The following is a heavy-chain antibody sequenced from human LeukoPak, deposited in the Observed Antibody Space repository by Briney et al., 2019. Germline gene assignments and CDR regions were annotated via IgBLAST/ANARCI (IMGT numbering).Heavy chain of an antibody. D-gene: IGHD2-2*01. CDR1: GGSLSSYY. J-gene: IGHJ3*02. CDR2: IYYCGRT. CDR3: AGAIQRYCSSTSCYYDAFDI. Sequence: SETLSLTCTVSGGSLSSYYWSWIGQPPGRGVAWMGYIYYCGRTNYHPPLKNRFTISVDTSKNQFSLKLSSVTAADTAVYYCAGAIQRYCSSTSCYYDAFDIWGQGTMVTVSS. V-gene: IGHV4-59*01.